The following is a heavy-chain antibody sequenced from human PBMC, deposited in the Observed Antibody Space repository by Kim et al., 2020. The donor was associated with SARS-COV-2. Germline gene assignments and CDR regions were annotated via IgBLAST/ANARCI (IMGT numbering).Heavy chain of an antibody. D-gene: IGHD2-15*01. CDR3: TRSGGGGGWY. CDR2: ISNSGKI. Sequence: SETLSLTCTVSGGSVSSGPYYWSWTRQPPGKGLEWIGYISNSGKINYNPSLKSRVTISADRSNNQFSLKLSSVTTAETAIYYCTRSGGGGGWYWGQGSL. V-gene: IGHV4-61*01. CDR1: GGSVSSGPYY. J-gene: IGHJ4*02.